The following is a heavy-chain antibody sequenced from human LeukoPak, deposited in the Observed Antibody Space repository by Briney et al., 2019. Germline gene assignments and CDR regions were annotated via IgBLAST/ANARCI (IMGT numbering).Heavy chain of an antibody. Sequence: SETLSLTCIVSGGSISKYYWSWIRQPPGKGLEWIGYISYSGNTKYNSSLKSRVTISLDTSKNQFSLKLTSVTAADTAVYYCARDPDGYNLLFDYWGQGTLVTVSS. CDR3: ARDPDGYNLLFDY. CDR1: GGSISKYY. V-gene: IGHV4-59*01. J-gene: IGHJ4*02. CDR2: ISYSGNT. D-gene: IGHD5-24*01.